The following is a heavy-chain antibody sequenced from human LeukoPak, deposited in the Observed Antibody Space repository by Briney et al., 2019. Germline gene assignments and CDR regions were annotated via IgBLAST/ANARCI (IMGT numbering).Heavy chain of an antibody. CDR2: IYYSGST. D-gene: IGHD3-10*01. V-gene: IGHV4-59*01. CDR3: ARAPSWFGEYYYYYGMDV. CDR1: GFTFSDYY. Sequence: LRLSCAASGFTFSDYYLSWIRQAPGKGLEWIGYIYYSGSTNYNPSLKSRVTISVDTSKNQFSLKLSSVTAADTAVYYCARAPSWFGEYYYYYGMDVWGQGTTVTVSS. J-gene: IGHJ6*02.